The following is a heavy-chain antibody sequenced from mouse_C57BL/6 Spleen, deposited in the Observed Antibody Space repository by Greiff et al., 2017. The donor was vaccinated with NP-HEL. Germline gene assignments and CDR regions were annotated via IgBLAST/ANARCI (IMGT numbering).Heavy chain of an antibody. CDR3: ARNGGWDAMDY. CDR1: GYTFTSYW. CDR2: IYPGSGST. V-gene: IGHV1-55*01. Sequence: QVQLQQPGAELVKPGASVKMSCKASGYTFTSYWITWVKQRPGQGLEWIGDIYPGSGSTNYNEKFKSKATLTVDTSSSTAYMQLSSLTSEVSAVYYGARNGGWDAMDYWGQGTSVTVSS. J-gene: IGHJ4*01. D-gene: IGHD1-1*02.